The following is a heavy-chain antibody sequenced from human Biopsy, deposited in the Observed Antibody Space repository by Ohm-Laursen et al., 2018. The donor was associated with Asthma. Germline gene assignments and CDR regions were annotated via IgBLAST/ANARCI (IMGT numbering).Heavy chain of an antibody. D-gene: IGHD1-7*01. J-gene: IGHJ5*02. CDR3: ARRGITGTTLDP. CDR1: GYTFTSYY. V-gene: IGHV1-46*01. Sequence: GASVKVSCNASGYTFTSYYMHWVRQAPGQGLEWMGIINPSGGSTSYAQKFQGRVTMTRDTSTSTVYMELSSLRSEDTAVYYCARRGITGTTLDPWGRGTLVTVSS. CDR2: INPSGGST.